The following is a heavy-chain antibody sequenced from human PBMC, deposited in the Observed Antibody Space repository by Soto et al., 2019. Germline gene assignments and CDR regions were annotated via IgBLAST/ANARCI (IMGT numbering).Heavy chain of an antibody. CDR1: GGSISTTSYY. D-gene: IGHD1-26*01. CDR2: LYYSGST. V-gene: IGHV4-39*01. J-gene: IGHJ4*02. CDR3: ARHGSYAGYFDY. Sequence: SETLSLTCTVSGGSISTTSYYWGWIRQPPGKGLEWIASLYYSGSTYSNPSLKSRVTISADTSKNQFSLKLSSVTAADTAVYYCARHGSYAGYFDYWGQG.